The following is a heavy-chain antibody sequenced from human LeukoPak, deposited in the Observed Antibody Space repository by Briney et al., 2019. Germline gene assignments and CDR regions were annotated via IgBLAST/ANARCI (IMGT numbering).Heavy chain of an antibody. Sequence: GASVKVSCKASRYTFTSYGISWVRQAPGQGLEWMGWISAYNGNTNYAQKLQGRVTMTTDTSTSTAYMELRSLRSDDTAVYYCARGRYLAEQLVLSDYWGQGTLVTVSS. V-gene: IGHV1-18*01. CDR2: ISAYNGNT. CDR3: ARGRYLAEQLVLSDY. D-gene: IGHD6-13*01. J-gene: IGHJ4*02. CDR1: RYTFTSYG.